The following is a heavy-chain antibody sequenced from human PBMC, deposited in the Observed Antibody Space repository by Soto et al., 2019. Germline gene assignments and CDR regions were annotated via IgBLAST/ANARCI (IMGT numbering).Heavy chain of an antibody. D-gene: IGHD6-19*01. CDR1: GFTFSSYG. Sequence: QVQLVESGGGVVQPGRSLRLSCAASGFTFSSYGMHWVRQAPGKGLEWVAVISYDGSNKYYADSVKGRFTISRDNSKNTLYLQMNSLRAEDTAVYYCAKDLLGYSSGWYVEYFQHWGQGTLVTVSS. J-gene: IGHJ1*01. CDR3: AKDLLGYSSGWYVEYFQH. CDR2: ISYDGSNK. V-gene: IGHV3-30*18.